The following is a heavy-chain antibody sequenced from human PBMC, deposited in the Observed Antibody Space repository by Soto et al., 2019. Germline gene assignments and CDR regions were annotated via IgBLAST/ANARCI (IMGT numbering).Heavy chain of an antibody. CDR1: GFTFSSYA. V-gene: IGHV3-23*01. CDR2: ISGSGGST. J-gene: IGHJ5*02. CDR3: AKDPVDTAMVNWFDP. Sequence: GGSLRLSCAASGFTFSSYAMSWVRQAPGKGLEWVSAISGSGGSTYYANSVKGRFTISRDNSKNTLYLQMNSLRAEDTAVYYCAKDPVDTAMVNWFDPWGQGTLVTVSS. D-gene: IGHD5-18*01.